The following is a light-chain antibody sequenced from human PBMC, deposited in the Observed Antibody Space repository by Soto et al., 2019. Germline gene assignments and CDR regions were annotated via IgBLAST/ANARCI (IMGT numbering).Light chain of an antibody. J-gene: IGKJ5*01. Sequence: EIVMTQSPATLSVSPGERATLSCRASQSISGNLAWYQQKPGQAPRLLIYGASTRSTGIPARFSGSGSGTDFTLTISSLQSEDFAVYYCQQYNNWPPTFGQGTRLEIK. CDR3: QQYNNWPPT. CDR1: QSISGN. CDR2: GAS. V-gene: IGKV3-15*01.